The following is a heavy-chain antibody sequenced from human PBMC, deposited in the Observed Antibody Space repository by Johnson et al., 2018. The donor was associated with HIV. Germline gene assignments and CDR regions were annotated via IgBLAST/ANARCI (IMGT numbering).Heavy chain of an antibody. V-gene: IGHV3-30-3*01. CDR2: ISYDGSNK. D-gene: IGHD6-13*01. J-gene: IGHJ3*02. CDR1: GFTFSSYA. Sequence: HVQLVESGGGVVQPGRSLRLSCAASGFTFSSYAMHWVRQAPGKGLEWVALISYDGSNKYYADSVKGRFTISRDNSKNTLYLQMNSLRAEDTAVYYCAKGGTWLVAAAGTWSAFDIWGQGTMVTVSS. CDR3: AKGGTWLVAAAGTWSAFDI.